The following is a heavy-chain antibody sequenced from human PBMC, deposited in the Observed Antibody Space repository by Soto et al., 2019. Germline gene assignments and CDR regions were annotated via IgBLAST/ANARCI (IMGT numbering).Heavy chain of an antibody. D-gene: IGHD1-1*01. Sequence: GGSLRLSCAASGFTFSGSAMHWVRQASGKGLEWIGRIRSKANSYATAYAASVKGRFTISRDDSKNTAYLQMNSLKTEDTAVYYCTRLETGTTAFDIWGQGTMVTVSS. CDR1: GFTFSGSA. CDR3: TRLETGTTAFDI. CDR2: IRSKANSYAT. V-gene: IGHV3-73*01. J-gene: IGHJ3*02.